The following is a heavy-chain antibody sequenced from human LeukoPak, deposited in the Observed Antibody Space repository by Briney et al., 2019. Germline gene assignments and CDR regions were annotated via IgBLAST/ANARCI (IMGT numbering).Heavy chain of an antibody. V-gene: IGHV3-64D*09. CDR2: TSSDGVRI. CDR3: VKDPFFY. CDR1: GFTFSSYA. J-gene: IGHJ4*02. Sequence: PGGSLRLSCSASGFTFSSYAMHWVRQAPGKGLEYVSGTSSDGVRIYYPDSVKGRFTISRDNSKSTLYLQMSSLRPEDTAVYYCVKDPFFYWGQGTLVTVSS.